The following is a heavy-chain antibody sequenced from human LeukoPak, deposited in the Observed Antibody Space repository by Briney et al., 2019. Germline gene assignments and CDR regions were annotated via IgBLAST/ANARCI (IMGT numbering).Heavy chain of an antibody. D-gene: IGHD3-3*01. CDR3: TTDHDFWSGYYTRDY. V-gene: IGHV3-15*01. Sequence: GGSLRLSCAASGFTFSNAWMSWVRQAPGKGLEWVGRIKSKTDGGTTDYAAPVKGRFTIPRDDSKNTLYLQMDSLKTEDTAVYYCTTDHDFWSGYYTRDYWGQGTLVTVSS. J-gene: IGHJ4*02. CDR2: IKSKTDGGTT. CDR1: GFTFSNAW.